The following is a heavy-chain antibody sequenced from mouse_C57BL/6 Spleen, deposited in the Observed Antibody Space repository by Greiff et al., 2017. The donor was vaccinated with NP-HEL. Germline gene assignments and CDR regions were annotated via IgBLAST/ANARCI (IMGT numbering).Heavy chain of an antibody. J-gene: IGHJ1*03. V-gene: IGHV1-20*01. Sequence: VQLQQSGPELVKPGDSVKISCKASGYSFTGYFMNWVMQGHGKSLEWIGRINPYNGDTFYNQKFKGKATLTVDKSSSTAHMELRSLTSEDSAVYYCAKESPYYYGRGGYFDVWGTGTTVTVSS. CDR3: AKESPYYYGRGGYFDV. CDR2: INPYNGDT. D-gene: IGHD1-1*01. CDR1: GYSFTGYF.